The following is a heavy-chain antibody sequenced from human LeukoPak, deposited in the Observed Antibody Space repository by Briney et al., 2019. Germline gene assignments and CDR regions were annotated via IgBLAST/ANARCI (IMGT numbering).Heavy chain of an antibody. Sequence: ASVKVSCKASGYTFTSYYMHWVRQAPGQGLEWMGWINPNSGGTNYAQKFQGRVTMTRDTSISTAYMELSRLRSDDTAVYYCARDRPMWVRGDERCDFDYWGQGTLVTVSS. V-gene: IGHV1-2*02. CDR3: ARDRPMWVRGDERCDFDY. J-gene: IGHJ4*02. CDR1: GYTFTSYY. D-gene: IGHD3-10*01. CDR2: INPNSGGT.